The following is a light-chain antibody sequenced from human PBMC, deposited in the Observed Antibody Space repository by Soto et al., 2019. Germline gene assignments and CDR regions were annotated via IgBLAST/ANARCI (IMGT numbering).Light chain of an antibody. Sequence: QSALTQPRSVSGAPGQSVTISCTGTSSDVGGYNDVSWYQQHPGKAPKLMIYDVSKRPSGVPDRFSGSKSGNTASLTISGLQAEDEADYYCCSYAGSYTKVFGGGTQLTVL. CDR1: SSDVGGYND. J-gene: IGLJ3*02. CDR3: CSYAGSYTKV. V-gene: IGLV2-11*01. CDR2: DVS.